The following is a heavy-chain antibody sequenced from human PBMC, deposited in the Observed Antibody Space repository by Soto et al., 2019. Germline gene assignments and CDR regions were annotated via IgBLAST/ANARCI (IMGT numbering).Heavy chain of an antibody. CDR3: AREHTASWFDP. J-gene: IGHJ5*02. Sequence: SVKVSCKASGGTFSSYAISWVRQAPGQGLEWMGGISPIFGTANYAQKFQGRVTITADKSTGTAYMELSSLSSADTAVYYCAREHTASWFDPWGQGNLVTVSS. D-gene: IGHD2-2*02. CDR1: GGTFSSYA. CDR2: ISPIFGTA. V-gene: IGHV1-69*06.